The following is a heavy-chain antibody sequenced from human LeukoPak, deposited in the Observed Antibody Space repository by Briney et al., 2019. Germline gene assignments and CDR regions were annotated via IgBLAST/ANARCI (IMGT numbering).Heavy chain of an antibody. Sequence: ASVKVSCKASGYTFTNYGMNWVRQAPAQGLEGMGWINTNTGNPTYAQGFTGRLVFSLDTSVSTAYLQISSLRAEDTALYYCARDKYQLPYEIDYWGQGTLVTVSS. V-gene: IGHV7-4-1*02. CDR2: INTNTGNP. J-gene: IGHJ4*02. CDR1: GYTFTNYG. CDR3: ARDKYQLPYEIDY. D-gene: IGHD2-2*01.